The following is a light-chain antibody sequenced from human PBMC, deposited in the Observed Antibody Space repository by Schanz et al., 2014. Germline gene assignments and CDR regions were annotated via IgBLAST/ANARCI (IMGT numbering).Light chain of an antibody. Sequence: QSALTQPPSASGSPGQSVTISCTGTSSDVGAYDYVSWYQQHPGKAPKLMIYEVSKRPSGVPDRFSGSKSGNTASLTVSGLQAEDEDDYYCSSYAGNNIWVFGGGTKVTVL. V-gene: IGLV2-8*01. CDR3: SSYAGNNIWV. CDR2: EVS. J-gene: IGLJ3*02. CDR1: SSDVGAYDY.